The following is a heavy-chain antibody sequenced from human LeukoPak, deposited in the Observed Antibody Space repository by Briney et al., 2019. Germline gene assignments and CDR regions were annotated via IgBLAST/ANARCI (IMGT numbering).Heavy chain of an antibody. CDR3: VRVKGTYFDF. CDR1: GFPFGSYS. J-gene: IGHJ4*02. D-gene: IGHD1-1*01. CDR2: ISASGSNI. V-gene: IGHV3-48*01. Sequence: GGSLRLSCAASGFPFGSYSMNWVRQAPGKGLEWVSYISASGSNIYYLDAVKGRFTVSRDNAMNSLFLQMNRPRAEDTAIYYCVRVKGTYFDFWGQGTLVTVSS.